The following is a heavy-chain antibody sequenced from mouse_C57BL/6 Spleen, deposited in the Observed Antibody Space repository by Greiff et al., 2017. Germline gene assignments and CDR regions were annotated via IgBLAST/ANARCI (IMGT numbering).Heavy chain of an antibody. Sequence: VKLQQSGAELVRPGTSVKVSCKASGYAFTNYLIEWVKQRPGQGLEWIGVISPGSGGTNSNEKFKGKATLTAAKSSRTAYMQLSSLTSEDSGVYFCARGEEDEGDYWGQGTTLTVSS. J-gene: IGHJ2*01. CDR2: ISPGSGGT. CDR1: GYAFTNYL. CDR3: ARGEEDEGDY. V-gene: IGHV1-54*01.